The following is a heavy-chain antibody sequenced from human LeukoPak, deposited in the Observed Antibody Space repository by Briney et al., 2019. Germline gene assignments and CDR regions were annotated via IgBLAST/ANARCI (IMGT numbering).Heavy chain of an antibody. CDR2: IYNSGNT. V-gene: IGHV4-61*02. CDR3: ARDPAGHCSSTSCFSYYFDY. CDR1: GGSISSGSYY. Sequence: SETLTLTCTVSGGSISSGSYYWSWIRPPAGKGLEWIGRIYNSGNTNYNPSLKSRVTISVDTSKNQFSLKLSSVTAADTAVYYCARDPAGHCSSTSCFSYYFDYWGQGTLVTVSS. J-gene: IGHJ4*02. D-gene: IGHD2-2*01.